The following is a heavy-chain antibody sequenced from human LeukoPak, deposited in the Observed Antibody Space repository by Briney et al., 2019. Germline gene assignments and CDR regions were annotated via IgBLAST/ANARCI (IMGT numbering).Heavy chain of an antibody. CDR3: ARLGSRPCESSGYDRHGMDV. CDR2: ISAYNGNT. J-gene: IGHJ6*02. CDR1: GYTFTSYG. V-gene: IGHV1-18*01. Sequence: ASVKVSCKSSGYTFTSYGISWVRQAPGQGLEWMGWISAYNGNTNYAQKLQGRVTMTTDTSTSAAYMELRSLRSDDTAVYYCARLGSRPCESSGYDRHGMDVWGQGTTVTVSS. D-gene: IGHD5-12*01.